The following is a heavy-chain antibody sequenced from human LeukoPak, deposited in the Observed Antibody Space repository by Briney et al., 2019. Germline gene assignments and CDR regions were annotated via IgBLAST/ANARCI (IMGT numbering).Heavy chain of an antibody. Sequence: PSETLSLTCTVSGDSTSNFYWNWIRQSPGKGLEWIGNIHYSGSSVYNPSLKSRVTISIDTSRRQFFLKLNSVTAADPAVYFCALAPNSNWFDFWGPGTLVTVSS. J-gene: IGHJ5*01. V-gene: IGHV4-59*03. D-gene: IGHD2-8*01. CDR3: ALAPNSNWFDF. CDR1: GDSTSNFY. CDR2: IHYSGSS.